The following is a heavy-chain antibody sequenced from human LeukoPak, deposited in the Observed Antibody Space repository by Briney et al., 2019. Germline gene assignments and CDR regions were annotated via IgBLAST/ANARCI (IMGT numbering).Heavy chain of an antibody. V-gene: IGHV3-7*01. D-gene: IGHD3-16*02. CDR2: IKQDGSEK. CDR1: EFTFSTYA. J-gene: IGHJ4*02. CDR3: VRGYHDH. Sequence: PGGSLRLSCAASEFTFSTYAMHWVRQAPGKGPEWVANIKQDGSEKYYVDSVKGRFTISRDNAKNSLYLQMNSLRAEDTAVYYCVRGYHDHWGQGTLVTVSS.